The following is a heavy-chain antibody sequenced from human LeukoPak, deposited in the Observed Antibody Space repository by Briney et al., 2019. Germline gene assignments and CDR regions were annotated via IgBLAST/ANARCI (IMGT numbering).Heavy chain of an antibody. V-gene: IGHV1-8*01. Sequence: ASVKVSCKASGYTFTSYDINWVRQAPGQGLEWMGWMNPNSGNTGYAQKFQGRVTMTRNTSISTAYMKLSSLRSEDTAVYSCARAQRGFAPWRQGTLVTVSS. J-gene: IGHJ5*02. CDR1: GYTFTSYD. CDR2: MNPNSGNT. CDR3: ARAQRGFAP. D-gene: IGHD6-25*01.